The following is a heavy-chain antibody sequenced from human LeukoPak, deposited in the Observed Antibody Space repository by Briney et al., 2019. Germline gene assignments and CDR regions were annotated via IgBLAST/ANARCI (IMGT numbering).Heavy chain of an antibody. CDR2: INPNSGGT. CDR1: GYTFTGYY. V-gene: IGHV1-2*02. CDR3: AKDTISRGSGSWDY. D-gene: IGHD3-10*01. J-gene: IGHJ4*02. Sequence: VASVKVSCKASGYTFTGYYMHWVRQAPGQGLEWMGWINPNSGGTNYAQKFQGRVTMTRDTSISTAYMELSRLRSEDTALYYCAKDTISRGSGSWDYWGQGTLVTVSS.